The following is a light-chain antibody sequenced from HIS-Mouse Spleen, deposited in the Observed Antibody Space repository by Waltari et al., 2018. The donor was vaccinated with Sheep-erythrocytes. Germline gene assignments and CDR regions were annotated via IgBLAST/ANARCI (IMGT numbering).Light chain of an antibody. CDR3: AAWDDSLSGPV. CDR1: SPNSASNN. CDR2: RNN. V-gene: IGLV1-47*01. J-gene: IGLJ3*02. Sequence: QSVLTQPPSSSGTPGLRVTISFSGSSPNSASNNVHWYPQLPGPAPKLLIYRNNQRPSGVPDRFSGSKSGTSASLAISGLRSEDEADYYCAAWDDSLSGPVFGGGTKLTVL.